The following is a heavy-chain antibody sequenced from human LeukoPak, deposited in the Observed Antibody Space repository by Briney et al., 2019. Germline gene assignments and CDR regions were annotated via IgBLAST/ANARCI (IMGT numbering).Heavy chain of an antibody. V-gene: IGHV4-59*01. CDR1: GGSISSYY. D-gene: IGHD6-13*01. CDR2: IYYSGST. Sequence: SSETLSLTCTVSGGSISSYYWSWIRQPPGKGLEWIGYIYYSGSTNYNPSLKSRVTISVDTSKNQFSLKLSSVTAADTAVYYCARVLSSSWSIQPGSFPYYYYGMDVWGQGTTVTVSS. J-gene: IGHJ6*02. CDR3: ARVLSSSWSIQPGSFPYYYYGMDV.